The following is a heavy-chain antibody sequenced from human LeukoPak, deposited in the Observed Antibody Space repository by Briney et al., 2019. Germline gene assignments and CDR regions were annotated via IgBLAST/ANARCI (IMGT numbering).Heavy chain of an antibody. CDR1: GFTFGDYG. Sequence: KPGGSLRLSCTASGFTFGDYGMSWFRQAPGKGLEWVGFIRSKTYGGTAEYAASVKGRFTISRDDSKSIAYLQMNSLKTEDTAVYYCTRAHSGSYLGFLGYWGQGTLVTVSS. CDR3: TRAHSGSYLGFLGY. CDR2: IRSKTYGGTA. D-gene: IGHD1-26*01. J-gene: IGHJ4*02. V-gene: IGHV3-49*05.